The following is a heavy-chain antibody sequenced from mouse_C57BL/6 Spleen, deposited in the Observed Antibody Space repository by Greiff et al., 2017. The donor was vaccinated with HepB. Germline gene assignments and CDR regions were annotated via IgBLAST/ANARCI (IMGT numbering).Heavy chain of an antibody. V-gene: IGHV1-4*01. Sequence: QLQQSGAELARPGASVKMSCKASGYTFTSYTMHWVKQRPGQGLEWIGYINPSSGYTKYIQKFKDKATLTADKSSSTAYMQLSSLTSEDSAVYYCARGTTVVRYFDVWGTGTTVTVSS. CDR1: GYTFTSYT. D-gene: IGHD1-1*01. CDR2: INPSSGYT. J-gene: IGHJ1*03. CDR3: ARGTTVVRYFDV.